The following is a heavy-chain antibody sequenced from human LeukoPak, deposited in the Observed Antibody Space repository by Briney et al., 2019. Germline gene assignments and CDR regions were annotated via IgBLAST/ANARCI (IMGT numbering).Heavy chain of an antibody. D-gene: IGHD6-13*01. V-gene: IGHV1-18*01. CDR1: GYTFTSYD. CDR2: ISAYNGNT. Sequence: ASVKVSCKASGYTFTSYDINWVRQATGQGLEWMGWISAYNGNTNYAQKLQGRVTMTTDTSTSTAYMELRSLRSDDTAVYYCAREGVAAAGKPFDYWGQGTLVTVSS. CDR3: AREGVAAAGKPFDY. J-gene: IGHJ4*02.